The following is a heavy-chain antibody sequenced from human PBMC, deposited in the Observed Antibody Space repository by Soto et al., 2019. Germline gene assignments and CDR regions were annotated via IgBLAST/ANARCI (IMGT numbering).Heavy chain of an antibody. V-gene: IGHV4-61*01. CDR1: GGSVSSGSYY. Sequence: PSETMSLTCTASGGSVSSGSYYWSWIRQPPGKGLEWIGYIYYSGSTNYNPSLKSRVTISVDTSKNQFSLKLSSVTAADTAVYYCARRRGSYVDYWGQGTLVTVPQ. J-gene: IGHJ4*02. CDR2: IYYSGST. CDR3: ARRRGSYVDY. D-gene: IGHD1-26*01.